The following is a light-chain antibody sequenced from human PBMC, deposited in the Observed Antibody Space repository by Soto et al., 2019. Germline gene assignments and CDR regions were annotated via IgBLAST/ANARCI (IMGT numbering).Light chain of an antibody. CDR3: QSWDSSTVV. CDR2: QDN. Sequence: SYELTQPPSVSVSPGQTASITCSGDKLGDKYVCWYQQKPGQSPVLVISQDNKRPSGTPARFSGSNSGNTATLTISGTQAMEEADYYCQSWDSSTVVFGGGTKVTVL. V-gene: IGLV3-1*01. CDR1: KLGDKY. J-gene: IGLJ2*01.